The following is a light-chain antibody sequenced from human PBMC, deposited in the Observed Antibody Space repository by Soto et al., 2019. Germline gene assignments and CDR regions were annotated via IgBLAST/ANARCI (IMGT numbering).Light chain of an antibody. CDR1: SSDVGGYDF. CDR3: SSYTITSSPV. V-gene: IGLV2-14*01. Sequence: QSVLTQPASVSGFPGQSITISCTGTSSDVGGYDFVSWYRQYPGQAPKILIYEVTHRPSGVPDRFSGSKSGNTASLTISGLQADDEADYYCSSYTITSSPVFGPGTKLTVL. J-gene: IGLJ1*01. CDR2: EVT.